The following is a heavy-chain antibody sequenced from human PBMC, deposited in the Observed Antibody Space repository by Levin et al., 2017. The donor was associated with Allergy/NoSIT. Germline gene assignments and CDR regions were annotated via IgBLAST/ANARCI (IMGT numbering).Heavy chain of an antibody. Sequence: PGGSLRLSCAASGFTFSSYSMNWVRQAPGKGLEWVSSISSSSSYIYYADSVKGRFTISRDNAKNSLYLQMNSLRAEDTAVYYCARDIPVMTTVTGAVDYWGQGTLVTVSS. CDR2: ISSSSSYI. D-gene: IGHD4-17*01. CDR1: GFTFSSYS. CDR3: ARDIPVMTTVTGAVDY. J-gene: IGHJ4*02. V-gene: IGHV3-21*01.